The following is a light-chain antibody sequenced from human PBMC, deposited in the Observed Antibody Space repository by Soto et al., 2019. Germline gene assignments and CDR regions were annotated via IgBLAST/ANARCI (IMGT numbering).Light chain of an antibody. CDR1: SSNIGAGYD. CDR2: GTS. CDR3: QSYDSSLRVV. V-gene: IGLV1-40*01. J-gene: IGLJ2*01. Sequence: QSVLTQPPSVSGAPGQRVTISCTGSSSNIGAGYDVHWYQQLPGTAPKLLIYGTSNRPSGVPDRFSGSKSGTSASLAITGLQAEDEADYYCQSYDSSLRVVFGGGTKLTGL.